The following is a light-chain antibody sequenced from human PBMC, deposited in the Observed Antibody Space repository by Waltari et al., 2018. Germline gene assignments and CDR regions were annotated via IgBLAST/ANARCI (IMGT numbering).Light chain of an antibody. Sequence: QSALTQPASVSGSPGQSITISCTGPSSDVDGYNYLSWYQQHPDKAPKLMIFDVLNPPSGVSCRCSGSKSGNTASLTTSALQAEDEADYYCSSYSSSNPLYVFGTGTKVTVL. J-gene: IGLJ1*01. CDR3: SSYSSSNPLYV. CDR2: DVL. V-gene: IGLV2-14*03. CDR1: SSDVDGYNY.